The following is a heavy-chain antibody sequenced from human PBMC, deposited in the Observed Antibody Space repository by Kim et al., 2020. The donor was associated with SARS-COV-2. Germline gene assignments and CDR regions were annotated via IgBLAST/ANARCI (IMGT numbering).Heavy chain of an antibody. CDR2: T. Sequence: TNYNPSPKRRVTISVDTSKNQFSLKLSSVTAADTAVYYCAGGGPLRYFDSWGQGTLVTVSS. J-gene: IGHJ4*02. CDR3: AGGGPLRYFDS. D-gene: IGHD3-9*01. V-gene: IGHV4-59*09.